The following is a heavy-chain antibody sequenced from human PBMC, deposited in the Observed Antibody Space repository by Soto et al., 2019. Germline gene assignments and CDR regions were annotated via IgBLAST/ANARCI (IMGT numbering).Heavy chain of an antibody. Sequence: SETLSLTCSVSGGSISSKSYSWGWIRQPPGKGLEWIGTFYYSENTYYNPSLKSRVTISVDTSKNQFSLKLNSVTAADTAVYYCARDLWGYCGTDCYPLDVWGQGTTVTVS. CDR3: ARDLWGYCGTDCYPLDV. D-gene: IGHD2-21*02. V-gene: IGHV4-39*07. CDR2: FYYSENT. CDR1: GGSISSKSYS. J-gene: IGHJ6*02.